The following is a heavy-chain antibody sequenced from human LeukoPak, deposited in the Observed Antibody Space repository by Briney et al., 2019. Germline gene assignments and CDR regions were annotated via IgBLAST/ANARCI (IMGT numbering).Heavy chain of an antibody. CDR2: ISWICGSI. D-gene: IGHD6-19*01. V-gene: IGHV3-9*03. Sequence: GGSLRLSCAASGFTFYDYAMHCVRQAPRKGLEWVSGISWICGSIGYAASVKGRFTISRENAKNSLYLQMNSLRAEDMALYYCAKGAVAAVYNEGFDPWGQGTLVTVSS. J-gene: IGHJ5*02. CDR1: GFTFYDYA. CDR3: AKGAVAAVYNEGFDP.